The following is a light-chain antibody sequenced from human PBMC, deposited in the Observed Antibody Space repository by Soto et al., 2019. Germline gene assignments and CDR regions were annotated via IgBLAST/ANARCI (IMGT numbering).Light chain of an antibody. V-gene: IGLV1-40*01. J-gene: IGLJ1*01. CDR3: QSYDSTLSARYV. Sequence: VLTQPPSVSGAPGQRVTISCTGSSSNIGAGYDVHWYQQRPGAAPKLLISANINRPSGVPDRFSGSKSGTSASLAITGLQADDEGDYYCQSYDSTLSARYVFGTGTRSPS. CDR2: ANI. CDR1: SSNIGAGYD.